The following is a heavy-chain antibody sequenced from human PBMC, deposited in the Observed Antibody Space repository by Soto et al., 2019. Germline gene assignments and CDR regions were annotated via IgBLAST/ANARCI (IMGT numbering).Heavy chain of an antibody. Sequence: QLQLQESGPGLVKPSDTLSLTCTVSGGSVSTDSHYWAWIRQPPGKGLEWIGSIPYGGRTYYTPPLKSRVAVALDTSRNQFSLILIFVSATETAMYDCARQLGNYGDWSFDYWGRGTLVAIAS. CDR1: GGSVSTDSHY. CDR2: IPYGGRT. V-gene: IGHV4-39*01. D-gene: IGHD4-17*01. J-gene: IGHJ4*02. CDR3: ARQLGNYGDWSFDY.